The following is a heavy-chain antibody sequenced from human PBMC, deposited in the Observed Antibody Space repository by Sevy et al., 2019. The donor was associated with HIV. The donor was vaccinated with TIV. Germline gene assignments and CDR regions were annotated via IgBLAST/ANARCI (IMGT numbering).Heavy chain of an antibody. CDR1: GFTFSSYS. CDR2: ISSSSSTI. D-gene: IGHD2-21*02. CDR3: ARVYCGSDCYSSYYYYGMDV. V-gene: IGHV3-48*02. J-gene: IGHJ6*02. Sequence: GGSLRLSCAASGFTFSSYSMNWVRQAPGKGLEWVSYISSSSSTIYYADSVKGRFTISRDNAKNSLYLQMNSLRDEDTAVYYCARVYCGSDCYSSYYYYGMDVWGQGTTVTVSS.